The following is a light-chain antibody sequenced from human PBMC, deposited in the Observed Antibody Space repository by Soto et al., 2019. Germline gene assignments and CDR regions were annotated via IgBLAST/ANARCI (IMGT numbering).Light chain of an antibody. J-gene: IGKJ1*01. Sequence: VMTESPATLSVSPGEGDTLSCRASQSLSLNSAWYQHNPGQAPTLLMSGASTRASGIPVRFSGSVSGRDFTLTISSLQSEDFAIYSYQQYINWPRAFGQVSKV. CDR3: QQYINWPRA. CDR2: GAS. V-gene: IGKV3-15*01. CDR1: QSLSLN.